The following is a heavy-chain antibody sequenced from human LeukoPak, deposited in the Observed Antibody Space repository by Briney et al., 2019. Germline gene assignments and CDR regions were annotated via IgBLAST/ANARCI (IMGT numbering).Heavy chain of an antibody. J-gene: IGHJ4*02. CDR1: GFSLSTSRMC. D-gene: IGHD5-12*01. Sequence: SGPTLVHPTPTFTLTCTFSGFSLSTSRMCVSWIRQPPGKALEWLALIDWDDDKYYSTSLKTRLTISKDTSKNQVVLTMTNMDPVDTATYYCARTRGYSGYDTVDYWGQGALVTVSS. CDR2: IDWDDDK. CDR3: ARTRGYSGYDTVDY. V-gene: IGHV2-70*01.